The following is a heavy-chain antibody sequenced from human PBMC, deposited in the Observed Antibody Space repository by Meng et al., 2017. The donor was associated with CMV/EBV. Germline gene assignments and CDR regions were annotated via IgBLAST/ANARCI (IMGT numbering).Heavy chain of an antibody. D-gene: IGHD3-16*01. CDR1: TINSTGSY. CDR3: ARGTGGYYFDY. Sequence: TINSTGSYWTWSRQYPGKGLEWRGVISYSGDTYYNPSLKSRLIISLDLSQNHFSLNLSSVTAADTALYYCARGTGGYYFDYWGQGTLVTVSS. CDR2: ISYSGDT. V-gene: IGHV4-31*02. J-gene: IGHJ4*02.